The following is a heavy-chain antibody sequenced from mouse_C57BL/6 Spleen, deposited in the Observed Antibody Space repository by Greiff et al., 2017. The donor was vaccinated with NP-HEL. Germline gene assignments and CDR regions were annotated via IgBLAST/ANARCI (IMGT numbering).Heavy chain of an antibody. Sequence: QVQLKQSGAELARPGASVKMSCKASGYTFTSYTMHWVKQRPGQGLEWIGYINPSSGYTKYNQKFKDKATLTADKSSSTAYMQLSSLTSEDSAVYYCARGGSNYEDYYAMDYWGQGTSVTVSS. D-gene: IGHD2-5*01. V-gene: IGHV1-4*01. J-gene: IGHJ4*01. CDR1: GYTFTSYT. CDR2: INPSSGYT. CDR3: ARGGSNYEDYYAMDY.